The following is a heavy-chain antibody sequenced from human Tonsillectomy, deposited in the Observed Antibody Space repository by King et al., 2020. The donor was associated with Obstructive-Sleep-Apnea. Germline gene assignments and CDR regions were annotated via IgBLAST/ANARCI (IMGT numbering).Heavy chain of an antibody. D-gene: IGHD6-19*01. V-gene: IGHV5-51*01. CDR3: ARHKDSRSVAATGFYYGMDV. CDR2: IFPCDSDT. CDR1: WYNFNNFW. Sequence: VQLVESGAEIKKPGESLKISCKTSWYNFNNFWIAWVRQVPGRGLEWMGIIFPCDSDTRYSPSLQGQGTISADKSISTTYLQWSTLKASDTAVYYCARHKDSRSVAATGFYYGMDVWGQGTTVTVSS. J-gene: IGHJ6*02.